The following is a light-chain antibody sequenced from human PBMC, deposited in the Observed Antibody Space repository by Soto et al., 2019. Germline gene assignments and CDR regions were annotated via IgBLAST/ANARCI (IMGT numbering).Light chain of an antibody. CDR1: QTISSR. CDR2: DAS. Sequence: DIQMTQSPSTLSASVGDRVTITCRASQTISSRLAWYQLKPGKAPKLLIYDASNLESGVPSRFSGSGSGTEFTLTIRSLQPADFATHYFKQYNIYSWTFGQGNKVDIK. J-gene: IGKJ1*01. CDR3: KQYNIYSWT. V-gene: IGKV1-5*01.